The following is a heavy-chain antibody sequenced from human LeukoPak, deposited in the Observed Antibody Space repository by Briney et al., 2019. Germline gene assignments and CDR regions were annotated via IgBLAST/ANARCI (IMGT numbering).Heavy chain of an antibody. V-gene: IGHV1-2*02. CDR2: INPYSGGT. D-gene: IGHD3-9*01. CDR1: GYSFTGYY. Sequence: ASVKVSCKASGYSFTGYYMHWVRQAPGQGLEWMGWINPYSGGTNYAQKFQGRVTMTRDTSISTAYMELNSLRADDTAVYYCARVRMTGTISWFDPWGQGTLVTVSS. J-gene: IGHJ5*02. CDR3: ARVRMTGTISWFDP.